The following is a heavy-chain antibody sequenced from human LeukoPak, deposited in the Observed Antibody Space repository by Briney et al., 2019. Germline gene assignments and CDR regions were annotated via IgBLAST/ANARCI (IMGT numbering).Heavy chain of an antibody. J-gene: IGHJ4*02. CDR2: MNPNSGNT. Sequence: ASVKVSCKASGYTFTSYDINWVRQATGQGLEWLGWMNPNSGNTGYAQNFQGRVTMTRDTSIDTAYMELTSLRSEDTAVYYCASLGGVAARPGPYYFDYWGQGTLVTVSS. D-gene: IGHD6-6*01. CDR3: ASLGGVAARPGPYYFDY. CDR1: GYTFTSYD. V-gene: IGHV1-8*01.